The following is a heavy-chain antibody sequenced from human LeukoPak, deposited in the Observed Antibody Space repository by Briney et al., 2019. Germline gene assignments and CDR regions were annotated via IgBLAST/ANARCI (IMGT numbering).Heavy chain of an antibody. D-gene: IGHD6-13*01. CDR3: PRDKPGIAAATFDH. Sequence: GGSLRLSCAASGLTLSDYYMSWIRQAPGKGLEWISYISSSGSTIYYADSVKGRFTISRDSAKNSLYLQMDSLRVEDTAVYYCPRDKPGIAAATFDHWGQGTLVSVST. J-gene: IGHJ4*02. CDR1: GLTLSDYY. V-gene: IGHV3-11*01. CDR2: ISSSGSTI.